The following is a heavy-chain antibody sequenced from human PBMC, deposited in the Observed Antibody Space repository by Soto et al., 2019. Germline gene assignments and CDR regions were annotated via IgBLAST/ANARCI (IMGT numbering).Heavy chain of an antibody. CDR3: ARGPGVAATGWYFDL. D-gene: IGHD2-15*01. V-gene: IGHV1-3*01. CDR1: GYTFTSYA. J-gene: IGHJ2*01. Sequence: ASVKVSCKASGYTFTSYAMHWVRQAPGQRLEWMGWINAGNGNTKYSQKFQGRVTITRDTSASTAYMELSSLRSEDTAVYYCARGPGVAATGWYFDLSGRGTRVTVAS. CDR2: INAGNGNT.